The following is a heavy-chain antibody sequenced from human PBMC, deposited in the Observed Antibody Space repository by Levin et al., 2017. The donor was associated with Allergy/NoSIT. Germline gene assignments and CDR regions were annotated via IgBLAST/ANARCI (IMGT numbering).Heavy chain of an antibody. CDR2: IWYDGSNK. D-gene: IGHD2-8*01. CDR3: ARRSYATRDAFDI. J-gene: IGHJ3*02. V-gene: IGHV3-33*01. Sequence: GESLKISCAASGFTFSSYGMHWVRQAPGKGLEWVAVIWYDGSNKYYADSVKGRFTISRDNSKNTLYLQMNSLRAEDTAVYYCARRSYATRDAFDIWGQGTMVTVSS. CDR1: GFTFSSYG.